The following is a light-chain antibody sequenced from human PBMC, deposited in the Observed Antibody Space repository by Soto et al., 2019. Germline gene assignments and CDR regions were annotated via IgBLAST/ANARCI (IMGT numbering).Light chain of an antibody. V-gene: IGKV1-5*03. CDR1: QSTSSY. Sequence: IHMTQSPSTLSASVGDIVTITCRASQSTSSYLAWYQQKPGKAPKLLIYQASSLENGVPSRFSGSGSGTEFSLTISSLQTDDFATYYCQQYSSHSTFGQGTKVDIK. CDR3: QQYSSHST. CDR2: QAS. J-gene: IGKJ1*01.